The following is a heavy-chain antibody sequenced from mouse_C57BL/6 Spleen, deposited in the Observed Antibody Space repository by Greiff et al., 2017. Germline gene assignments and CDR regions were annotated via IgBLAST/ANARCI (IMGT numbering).Heavy chain of an antibody. CDR2: IDPSDSET. J-gene: IGHJ4*01. D-gene: IGHD2-4*01. CDR1: GYTFTSYW. Sequence: QVQLQQPGAELVRPGSSVKLSCKASGYTFTSYWMHWVKQRPIQGLEWIGNIDPSDSETHYNQKFKDKATLTVDKSSSTAYMQLSSLTSEDSAVYDCAREGLRRDAMDYWGQGTSVTVSS. V-gene: IGHV1-52*01. CDR3: AREGLRRDAMDY.